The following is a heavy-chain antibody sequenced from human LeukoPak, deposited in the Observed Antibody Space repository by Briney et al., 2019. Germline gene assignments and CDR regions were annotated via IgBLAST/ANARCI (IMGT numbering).Heavy chain of an antibody. CDR3: SRLDATSTIALHIDFDY. Sequence: SETLPLTCTVSGGSISSSSYYWGRIRQPPGKGLEWIGTIYYSGTTYYNPSLKSRVTISVDTSKNHFSLKLNSVTSADTAIYYCSRLDATSTIALHIDFDYWGQGTLVTVSS. CDR1: GGSISSSSYY. CDR2: IYYSGTT. J-gene: IGHJ4*02. V-gene: IGHV4-39*01. D-gene: IGHD1-26*01.